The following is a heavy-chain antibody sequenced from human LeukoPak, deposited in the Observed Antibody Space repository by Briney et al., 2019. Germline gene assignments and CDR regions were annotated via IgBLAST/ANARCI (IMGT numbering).Heavy chain of an antibody. V-gene: IGHV4-59*01. D-gene: IGHD1-14*01. CDR3: ARERKNPRYFDL. CDR2: IYYSGST. CDR1: GGSISSYY. Sequence: SETLSLTCSVSGGSISSYYWSWVRQPPGKGLEWIGYIYYSGSTNSNPSLKSRVTISVDTSTNQSSLKLSSVTAADTAVYYCARERKNPRYFDLWGRGTLVTVSS. J-gene: IGHJ2*01.